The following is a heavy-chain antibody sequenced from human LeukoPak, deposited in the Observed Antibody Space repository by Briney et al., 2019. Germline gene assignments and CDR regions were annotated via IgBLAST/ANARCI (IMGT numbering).Heavy chain of an antibody. Sequence: GGSLRLSCAASGFTFDDYAMHWVRETPGKGLEWVSGINWNGGSTGYADSVKGRFTISRDNAKNSLYLQMNSLRPEDMALYYCAKGNYGGSGGYFDYWGQGTLVTVSS. CDR1: GFTFDDYA. CDR3: AKGNYGGSGGYFDY. J-gene: IGHJ4*02. D-gene: IGHD4-23*01. CDR2: INWNGGST. V-gene: IGHV3-20*04.